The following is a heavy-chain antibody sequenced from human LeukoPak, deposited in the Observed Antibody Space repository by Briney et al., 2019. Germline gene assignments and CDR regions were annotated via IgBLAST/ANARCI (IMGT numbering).Heavy chain of an antibody. J-gene: IGHJ3*02. CDR3: ARTVFDAFDI. CDR1: GGSISSYY. Sequence: SETLSLTCTVSGGSISSYYWSWIRQPPGKGLEWIAYIYYSGSTNYNPSLKSRVTISVDTSKNQFSLKLSSVTAADTAVYYCARTVFDAFDIWGQGTMVTVSS. CDR2: IYYSGST. V-gene: IGHV4-59*01. D-gene: IGHD1-14*01.